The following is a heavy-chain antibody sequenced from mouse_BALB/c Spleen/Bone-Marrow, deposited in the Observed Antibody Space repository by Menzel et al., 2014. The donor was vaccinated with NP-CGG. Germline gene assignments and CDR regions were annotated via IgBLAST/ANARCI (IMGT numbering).Heavy chain of an antibody. V-gene: IGHV1-7*01. CDR2: INPSTGYT. CDR1: GYTFTSYW. J-gene: IGHJ4*01. Sequence: QVQLQQSGAELAKPGASVKMSCKASGYTFTSYWMHWVKQRPGQGPEWIGYINPSTGYTEYNQKFKDKATLTADKSSSTAYMQLSSLTSEDSAVYYCASPYGNYDAMDYWGQGTSVTVSS. D-gene: IGHD2-1*01. CDR3: ASPYGNYDAMDY.